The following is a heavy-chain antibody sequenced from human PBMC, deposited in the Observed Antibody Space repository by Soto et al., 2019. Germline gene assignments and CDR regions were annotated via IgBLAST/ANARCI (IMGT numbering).Heavy chain of an antibody. V-gene: IGHV4-59*01. CDR2: IYYSGST. CDR1: GGSISSYY. CDR3: ARGDVGALDY. Sequence: SETLSLTCTVSGGSISSYYWSWIRQPPGKGLEWIGYIYYSGSTNYNPSLKSRVTISVDTSKNQFSLKLSSVTAADTAVYYRARGDVGALDYWGQGTLVTVSS. D-gene: IGHD1-26*01. J-gene: IGHJ4*02.